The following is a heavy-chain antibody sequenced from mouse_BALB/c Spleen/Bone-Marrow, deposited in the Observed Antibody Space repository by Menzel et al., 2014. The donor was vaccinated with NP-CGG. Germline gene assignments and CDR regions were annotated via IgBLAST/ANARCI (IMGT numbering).Heavy chain of an antibody. CDR1: GYTFTDNT. CDR3: ARSVHFDY. V-gene: IGHV1-18*01. Sequence: VQLQQSGPELVKPGXSMNISXKTSGYTFTDNTIHWVKQSQRKSLEWIGSINPNIGGSTYNQNFKDKATLTVDKSSRTAYMELRSLTSEDSAXYYCARSVHFDYWGQGSTLTVSS. CDR2: INPNIGGS. J-gene: IGHJ2*01.